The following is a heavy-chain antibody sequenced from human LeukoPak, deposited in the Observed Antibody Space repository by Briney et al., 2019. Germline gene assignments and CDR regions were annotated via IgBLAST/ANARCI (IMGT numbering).Heavy chain of an antibody. CDR1: GFTVSSNY. Sequence: PGGSLRLSCAASGFTVSSNYMSWVRQAPGKGLEWVSVIYSGGSTYYADSVKGRFTISRDNSKNTLYLQMNSLRAEDTAVYYCARYTGYSSGWYDYYYYGMDVWGQGTTVTVSS. D-gene: IGHD6-19*01. CDR3: ARYTGYSSGWYDYYYYGMDV. CDR2: IYSGGST. J-gene: IGHJ6*02. V-gene: IGHV3-66*01.